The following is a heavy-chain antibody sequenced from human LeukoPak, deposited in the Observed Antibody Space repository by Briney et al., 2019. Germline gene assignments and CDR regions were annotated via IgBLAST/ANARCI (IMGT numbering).Heavy chain of an antibody. V-gene: IGHV5-51*01. CDR1: RYSFTSYW. J-gene: IGHJ4*02. CDR2: ISPGDSDT. D-gene: IGHD3-10*01. Sequence: GQSLQISCQGSRYSFTSYWIGWVRLMPVKGLEWMGIISPGDSDTRYSPSFQGQVTTSADKSISTAYLQWSSLKASDTAMYYCARRGYYGSGSYPFDYWGQGTLVTVSS. CDR3: ARRGYYGSGSYPFDY.